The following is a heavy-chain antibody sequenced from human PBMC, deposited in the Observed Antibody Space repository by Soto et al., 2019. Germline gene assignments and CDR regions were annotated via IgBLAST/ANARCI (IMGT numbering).Heavy chain of an antibody. D-gene: IGHD3-3*01. Sequence: GGSLRLSCAASGFTFSSYWMSWVRQAPGKGLEWVANIKQDGSEKYYVDSVKGRFTISRDNAKNSLYLQMNSLRAEDTAVYYCARGAPRDSYYDFWSGYCKDSYYYYGMDVWGQGTTVTVSS. CDR1: GFTFSSYW. CDR2: IKQDGSEK. J-gene: IGHJ6*02. CDR3: ARGAPRDSYYDFWSGYCKDSYYYYGMDV. V-gene: IGHV3-7*03.